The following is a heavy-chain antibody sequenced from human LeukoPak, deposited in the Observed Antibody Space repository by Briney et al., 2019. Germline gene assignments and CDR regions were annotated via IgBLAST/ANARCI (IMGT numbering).Heavy chain of an antibody. Sequence: PGGSLRLSCAASGFTFSSYWMSWVRQAPGKGLEWVANIKQDGSEKYYVDSVKGRFTISRDNAKNSLYLQMNSLRAEDTAVYYCARAPAWGIDYYYYMDVWGKGTTVTVSS. CDR1: GFTFSSYW. D-gene: IGHD6-13*01. J-gene: IGHJ6*03. CDR3: ARAPAWGIDYYYYMDV. CDR2: IKQDGSEK. V-gene: IGHV3-7*01.